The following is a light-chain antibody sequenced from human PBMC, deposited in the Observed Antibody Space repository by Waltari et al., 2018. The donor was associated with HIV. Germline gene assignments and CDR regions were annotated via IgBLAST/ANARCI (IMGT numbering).Light chain of an antibody. CDR1: QSISSNS. Sequence: EVVLTQSPGTLSLSPGERATLSCRSSQSISSNSLAWYQQTPGQAPRLLLYGTSSKATGISDRFSGSGSGTDFTLTINTLEPADSAVYHCQYYGSSPGTFGQGTKVEI. V-gene: IGKV3-20*01. CDR3: QYYGSSPGT. CDR2: GTS. J-gene: IGKJ1*01.